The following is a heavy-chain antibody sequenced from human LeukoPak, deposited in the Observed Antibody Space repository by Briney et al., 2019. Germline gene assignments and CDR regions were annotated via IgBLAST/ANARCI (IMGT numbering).Heavy chain of an antibody. Sequence: PGGSLRLSCAASGFTFSSYAMSWVRQAPGKGLEWVSAISGSGGSTYYADSVKGRFTISRDNSRNTLYLQMNSLRAEDTAVYYCAKDPGSEWLVWLDYWGQGTLVTVSS. V-gene: IGHV3-23*01. J-gene: IGHJ4*02. CDR2: ISGSGGST. CDR1: GFTFSSYA. D-gene: IGHD6-19*01. CDR3: AKDPGSEWLVWLDY.